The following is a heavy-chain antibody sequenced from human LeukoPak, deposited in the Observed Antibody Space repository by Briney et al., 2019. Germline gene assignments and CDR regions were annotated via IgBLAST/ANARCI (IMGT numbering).Heavy chain of an antibody. CDR3: ARGSSLGIAAAVTGY. CDR2: MNPNSGNT. Sequence: ASVKVSCKASGYTFTSYDINWVRQATGQGLEWMGWMNPNSGNTGYAQKFQGRVTMTRNTSISTAYVELSSLRSEDTDVSYCARGSSLGIAAAVTGYWGQGPLVTVSS. V-gene: IGHV1-8*01. J-gene: IGHJ1*01. D-gene: IGHD6-13*01. CDR1: GYTFTSYD.